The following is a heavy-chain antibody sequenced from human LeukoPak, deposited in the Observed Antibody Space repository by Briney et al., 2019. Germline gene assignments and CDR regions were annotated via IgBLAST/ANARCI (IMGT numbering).Heavy chain of an antibody. Sequence: HSETLSLTCTVSGGSITSSSHYWGWIRKPPGKGLEWLGIIFYSGSTSYNPSLKSRVTISADMSKNQFSLNLNSVTAADTAVYYCASAPTTGPWGQGILVTVSS. V-gene: IGHV4-39*01. CDR3: ASAPTTGP. CDR1: GGSITSSSHY. J-gene: IGHJ5*02. CDR2: IFYSGST.